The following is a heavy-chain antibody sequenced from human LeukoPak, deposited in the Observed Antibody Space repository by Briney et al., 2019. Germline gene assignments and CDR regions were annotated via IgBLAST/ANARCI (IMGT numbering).Heavy chain of an antibody. CDR2: IYSGGNS. V-gene: IGHV3-66*01. J-gene: IGHJ2*01. D-gene: IGHD3-10*01. CDR1: GFNVSNHY. Sequence: GGSLRLSFAASGFNVSNHYMSWVRQAPGKGLEWVSIIYSGGNSHYADSVKGRFNLSRDTSNDTLYLQMNSLRVEDTAAYYRTRDQAFYGSGSYSWYFDLWGRGTLVTVSS. CDR3: TRDQAFYGSGSYSWYFDL.